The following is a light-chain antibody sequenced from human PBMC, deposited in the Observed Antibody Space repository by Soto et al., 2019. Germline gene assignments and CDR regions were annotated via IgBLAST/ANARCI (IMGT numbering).Light chain of an antibody. J-gene: IGKJ1*01. Sequence: DLQMTHSPPTLSASVGDRDNISCRASQNISSWLAWYQQKPGKAPNLLIYKASTLKSGVPSRFSGSGSGTEFTLTISSLQPDDFATYYCQQYDNDSWTFGQGTKVEIK. V-gene: IGKV1-5*03. CDR2: KAS. CDR3: QQYDNDSWT. CDR1: QNISSW.